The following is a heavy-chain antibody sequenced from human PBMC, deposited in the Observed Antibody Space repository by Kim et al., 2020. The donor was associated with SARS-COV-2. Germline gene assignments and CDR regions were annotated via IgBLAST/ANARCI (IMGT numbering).Heavy chain of an antibody. J-gene: IGHJ4*02. D-gene: IGHD1-20*01. V-gene: IGHV3-53*04. Sequence: TTYYADSVKGRFTISGNNSKNTVYLQMNSLRAEDTAVYFCARNLVTGHDDFWGQRTLVTVSS. CDR2: TT. CDR3: ARNLVTGHDDF.